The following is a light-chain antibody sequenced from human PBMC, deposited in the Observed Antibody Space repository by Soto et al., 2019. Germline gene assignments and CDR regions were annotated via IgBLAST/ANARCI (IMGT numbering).Light chain of an antibody. CDR2: EVN. CDR3: SSYAGSSNV. J-gene: IGLJ1*01. Sequence: QSALTQPPSASGSPGQSVAISCTGTSSDVGGYNYVSWYQQHPGKAPKLMIYEVNKRPSGVPDRFSGSKSGNTAPLTVSGLQAEDEADYYCSSYAGSSNVFGT. CDR1: SSDVGGYNY. V-gene: IGLV2-8*01.